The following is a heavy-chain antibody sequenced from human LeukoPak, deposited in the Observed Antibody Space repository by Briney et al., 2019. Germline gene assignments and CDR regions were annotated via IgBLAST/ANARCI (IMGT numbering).Heavy chain of an antibody. CDR3: ARTRSYAFDI. V-gene: IGHV3-66*01. CDR2: IYSGGST. CDR1: GFTVSSNY. J-gene: IGHJ3*02. Sequence: PGGSLRLSCAASGFTVSSNYMSWVRQAPGKGLEWVSVIYSGGSTYYADSVKGRFTISRDNSKNTLYLRMNSLRAEDTAVYYCARTRSYAFDIWGQGTMVTVSS.